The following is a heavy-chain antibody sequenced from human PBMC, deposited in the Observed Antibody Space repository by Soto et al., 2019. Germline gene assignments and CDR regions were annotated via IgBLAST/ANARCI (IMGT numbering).Heavy chain of an antibody. J-gene: IGHJ6*02. CDR1: GFAFRRYG. CDR3: GRHRYISETYTYYCGLDV. CDR2: ISYVGSNK. Sequence: QVQLVESGGGVVQPGRSLRLSCAASGFAFRRYGMHWVRQAPGKGLEWVAVISYVGSNKFYADSVKGRFTISREKSNHHLHRQRQELRVEDKEEHDCGRHRYISETYTYYCGLDVWGQGTMVTASS. D-gene: IGHD3-10*01. V-gene: IGHV3-30*03.